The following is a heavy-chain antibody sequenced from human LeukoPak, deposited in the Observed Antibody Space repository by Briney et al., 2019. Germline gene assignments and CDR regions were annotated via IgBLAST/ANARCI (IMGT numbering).Heavy chain of an antibody. J-gene: IGHJ4*02. Sequence: ASVKVSCKASGYTFTSYDINWVRQATGQGLEWMGWMNPNSGNTGYAQKFQGRVTMTRNTSISTAYMELSSLRSEDTAVYYCARALAYCGGDCYSPDYWGQGTLVTVSS. D-gene: IGHD2-21*01. V-gene: IGHV1-8*01. CDR1: GYTFTSYD. CDR2: MNPNSGNT. CDR3: ARALAYCGGDCYSPDY.